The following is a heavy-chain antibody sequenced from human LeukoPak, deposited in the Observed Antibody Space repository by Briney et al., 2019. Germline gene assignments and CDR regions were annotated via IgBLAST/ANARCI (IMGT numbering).Heavy chain of an antibody. CDR2: INHSGST. CDR3: ARGRTGGGHAFDI. D-gene: IGHD3-16*01. Sequence: PSETLSLTCAVYGGSFSGYYWSWIRQPPGKGLEWIGEINHSGSTNYNPSLKSRVTISVDTSKNQFSLKLSSVTAADTAVYYCARGRTGGGHAFDIWGQGTMVTVSS. J-gene: IGHJ3*02. V-gene: IGHV4-34*01. CDR1: GGSFSGYY.